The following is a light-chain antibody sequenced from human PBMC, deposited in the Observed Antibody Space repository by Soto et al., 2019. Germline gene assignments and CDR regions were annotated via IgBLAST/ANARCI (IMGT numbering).Light chain of an antibody. CDR3: GTWDSSLSAYV. CDR1: SSNIGNNY. V-gene: IGLV1-51*01. J-gene: IGLJ1*01. Sequence: QSVLTQPPSVSAAPGQKVTTSCSGSSSNIGNNYVSWYQQLPGTAPKLLIYDNNKRPSGIPDRFSGSKSGTSATLGITGLQTGDEADYYCGTWDSSLSAYVFGTGTKGTVL. CDR2: DNN.